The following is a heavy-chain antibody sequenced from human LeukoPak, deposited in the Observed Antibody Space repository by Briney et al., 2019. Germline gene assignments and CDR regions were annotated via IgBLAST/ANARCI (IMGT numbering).Heavy chain of an antibody. J-gene: IGHJ6*04. D-gene: IGHD3-10*02. CDR2: ISSSGYTI. Sequence: GGSLRLSCAASGFTFSDYYMSWIRQAPGKGLEWVSYISSSGYTIYYADSVKARFTISRDNTKNSLYLQMNSLRAEDTAVYYCAELGITMIGGVWGKGTTVTISS. V-gene: IGHV3-11*01. CDR1: GFTFSDYY. CDR3: AELGITMIGGV.